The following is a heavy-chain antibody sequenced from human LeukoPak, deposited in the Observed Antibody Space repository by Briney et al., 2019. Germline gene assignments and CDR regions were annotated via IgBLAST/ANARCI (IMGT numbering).Heavy chain of an antibody. Sequence: SETLSLTCTVSGDSISSSSSYWSWIRQPAGKGLEWIGRIYTSGSTNYNPSLKSRVTMSVDTSKNQFSLKLSSVTAADTAVYYCARAGSSWYQSADYYYYYYMDVWGKGTTVTVSS. V-gene: IGHV4-61*02. CDR1: GDSISSSSSY. CDR2: IYTSGST. J-gene: IGHJ6*03. CDR3: ARAGSSWYQSADYYYYYYMDV. D-gene: IGHD6-13*01.